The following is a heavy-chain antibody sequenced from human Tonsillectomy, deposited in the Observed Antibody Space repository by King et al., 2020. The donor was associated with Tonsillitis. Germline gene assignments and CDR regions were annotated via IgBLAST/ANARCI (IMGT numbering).Heavy chain of an antibody. D-gene: IGHD1-1*01. J-gene: IGHJ4*02. Sequence: QLVQSGGGVVQPGRSLRLSCAASGFTFSNYAMHWVRQAPGQGLEWVAIISYDGSEKYYADSVKGRFTISRDNSKNKMYVQMNSLRPEDTAVYYCARDLMSGDWNDPLGYFDNWGQGTLVTVSS. CDR2: ISYDGSEK. V-gene: IGHV3-30*04. CDR1: GFTFSNYA. CDR3: ARDLMSGDWNDPLGYFDN.